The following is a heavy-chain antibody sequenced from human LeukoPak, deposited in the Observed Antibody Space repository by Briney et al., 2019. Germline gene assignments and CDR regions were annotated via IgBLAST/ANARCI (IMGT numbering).Heavy chain of an antibody. CDR3: ATDRVLLWFGELLV. J-gene: IGHJ4*02. Sequence: GSVKVSCKVSGYTLTELSMHWVRQAPGKGLEWMGGFDPEDGETIYAQKFQGRVTMTEETSTDTAYMELSSLRSEDTAVYYCATDRVLLWFGELLVWGQGTLVTVSS. CDR2: FDPEDGET. V-gene: IGHV1-24*01. D-gene: IGHD3-10*01. CDR1: GYTLTELS.